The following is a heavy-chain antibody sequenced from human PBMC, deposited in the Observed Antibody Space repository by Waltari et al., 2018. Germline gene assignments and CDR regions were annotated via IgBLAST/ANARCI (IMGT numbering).Heavy chain of an antibody. CDR1: GGSISSGSYY. CDR2: IYTSGST. CDR3: AREKPIAAARYGAFDI. Sequence: QVQLQESGPGLVKPSQTLSLTCTVSGGSISSGSYYWSWIRQPAGKGLEWIGYIYTSGSTNYNPSLKSRVTISVDTSKNQFSLKLSSVTAADTAVYYCAREKPIAAARYGAFDIWGQGTMVTVSS. D-gene: IGHD6-13*01. V-gene: IGHV4-61*09. J-gene: IGHJ3*02.